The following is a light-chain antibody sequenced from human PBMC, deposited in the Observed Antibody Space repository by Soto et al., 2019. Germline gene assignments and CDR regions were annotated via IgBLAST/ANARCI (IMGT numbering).Light chain of an antibody. CDR1: SSDVGAYDF. V-gene: IGLV2-14*03. CDR2: EVS. J-gene: IGLJ1*01. Sequence: QSALTQPASVSGSPGQSITISCTGTSSDVGAYDFVSWYQQHPDKAPKLMIYEVSNRPSGVSNRFSGSKSVNTATLTISGLQAEDVADYYCSSYTSSSTRVFGTGTTVTVL. CDR3: SSYTSSSTRV.